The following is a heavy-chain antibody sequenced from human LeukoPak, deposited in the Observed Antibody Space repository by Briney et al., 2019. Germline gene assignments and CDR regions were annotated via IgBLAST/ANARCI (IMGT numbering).Heavy chain of an antibody. Sequence: ASVKVSCKVSGYTLTELSMHWVRQAPGKGLEWMGGFDPEDGETIYAQKFQGRVTMAEDTSTDTAYMELSSLRSKDTAVYYCATGATGSFDYWGQGTLVTVSS. CDR1: GYTLTELS. CDR2: FDPEDGET. J-gene: IGHJ4*02. D-gene: IGHD1-26*01. V-gene: IGHV1-24*01. CDR3: ATGATGSFDY.